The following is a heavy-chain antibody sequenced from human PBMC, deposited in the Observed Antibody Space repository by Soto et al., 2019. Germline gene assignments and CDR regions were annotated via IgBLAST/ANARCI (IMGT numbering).Heavy chain of an antibody. CDR3: AGGLDEGTLDY. D-gene: IGHD2-15*01. J-gene: IGHJ4*02. V-gene: IGHV4-31*03. CDR2: IYYSGST. CDR1: GGSISSSDYY. Sequence: PSETLSLTCTVSGGSISSSDYYWSWIRQHPGKGLEWIGYIYYSGSTYYNPSLKSRLTISVDTSKNQFSLKLSSVTAADTAVYYCAGGLDEGTLDYWGQGTLVTVSS.